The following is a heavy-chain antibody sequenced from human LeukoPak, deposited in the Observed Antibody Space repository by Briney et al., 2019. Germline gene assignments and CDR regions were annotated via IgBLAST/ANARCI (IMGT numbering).Heavy chain of an antibody. D-gene: IGHD3/OR15-3a*01. J-gene: IGHJ6*03. CDR1: GYTFTSYD. Sequence: GASVKVSCKASGYTFTSYDINWVRQATGQGLKWMGWMNPNSGNTGCAQKFQGRVTMTKNTSITTGYMELSSLRSEDTAVYYCARALSWTTESYYYMDVWGKGTTVTVSS. CDR2: MNPNSGNT. V-gene: IGHV1-8*01. CDR3: ARALSWTTESYYYMDV.